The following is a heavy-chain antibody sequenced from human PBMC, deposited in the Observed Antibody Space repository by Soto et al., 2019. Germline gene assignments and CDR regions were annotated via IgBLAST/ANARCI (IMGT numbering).Heavy chain of an antibody. V-gene: IGHV2-26*01. D-gene: IGHD6-13*01. CDR3: ARSYSRTTPRGWYFDL. CDR1: GFSLSNARMG. J-gene: IGHJ2*01. Sequence: QVTLKESGPVLVKPTETLTLTCTVSGFSLSNARMGVSWILQPPGKALEWLAHIFSNDEKYYSTSLKSRLTTPKDTSKIEVVLTMTNIDTVDTLTYYCARSYSRTTPRGWYFDLWGRGTLVTVSS. CDR2: IFSNDEK.